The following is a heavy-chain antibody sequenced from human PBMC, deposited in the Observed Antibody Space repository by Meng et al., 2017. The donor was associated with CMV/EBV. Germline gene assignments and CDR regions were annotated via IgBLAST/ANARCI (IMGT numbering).Heavy chain of an antibody. D-gene: IGHD3-3*01. CDR1: GFTFSSYG. Sequence: LKISCAASGFTFSSYGMHWVRQAPGKGLEWVAFIRYDGSNKYYADSVKGRFTISRDNSKNTLYLQMNSLRAEDTAVYYCAKDTIFGVDLNYYGMDVWGQGTTVTVSS. J-gene: IGHJ6*02. V-gene: IGHV3-30*02. CDR3: AKDTIFGVDLNYYGMDV. CDR2: IRYDGSNK.